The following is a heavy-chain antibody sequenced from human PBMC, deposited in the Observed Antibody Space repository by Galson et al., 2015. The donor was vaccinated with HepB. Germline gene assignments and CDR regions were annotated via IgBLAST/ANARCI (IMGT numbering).Heavy chain of an antibody. J-gene: IGHJ6*02. D-gene: IGHD5-24*01. CDR2: IMPVFAIV. V-gene: IGHV1-69*17. CDR3: ARGMGDGNNLVRYYYYGLDV. CDR1: GGSFSSFA. Sequence: SCKASGGSFSSFAISWVRQAPGQGLEWMGGIMPVFAIVNYAQKFQDRVTITADTSTRTTTACMELSSLTSDDTAVYYCARGMGDGNNLVRYYYYGLDVWGQGTTVTVSS.